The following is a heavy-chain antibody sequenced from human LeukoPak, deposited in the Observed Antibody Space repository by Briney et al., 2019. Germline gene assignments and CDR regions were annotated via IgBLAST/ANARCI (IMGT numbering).Heavy chain of an antibody. Sequence: GASVKVSCKASGYTFTSYGISWVRQAPGQGLEWMGWISAYNGNTNYAQKLQGRVTMTTDTSTSTAYMELRSLRSDDTAVYYCASEWSVSWSGGNNWFDPWGQGTLVTVSS. D-gene: IGHD6-13*01. CDR2: ISAYNGNT. J-gene: IGHJ5*02. CDR1: GYTFTSYG. V-gene: IGHV1-18*01. CDR3: ASEWSVSWSGGNNWFDP.